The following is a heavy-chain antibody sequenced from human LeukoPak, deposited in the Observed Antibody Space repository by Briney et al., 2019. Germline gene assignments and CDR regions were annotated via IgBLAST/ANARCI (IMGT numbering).Heavy chain of an antibody. CDR2: IKSKPDGGTT. CDR1: GFTFSNAW. D-gene: IGHD3-10*01. V-gene: IGHV3-15*01. CDR3: TTDPVQTHDS. Sequence: PGGSLRLSCAASGFTFSNAWMSWVRQAPGKGLEWVGRIKSKPDGGTTDYVEPVKGRFFISRDDSKNTVFLQMNSLKIEDTAVYYCTTDPVQTHDSWGQGTLVTVSS. J-gene: IGHJ4*02.